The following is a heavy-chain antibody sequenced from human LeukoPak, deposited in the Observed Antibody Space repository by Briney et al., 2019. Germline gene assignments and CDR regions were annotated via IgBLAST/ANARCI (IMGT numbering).Heavy chain of an antibody. J-gene: IGHJ5*02. D-gene: IGHD6-13*01. V-gene: IGHV4-59*01. CDR2: IYYSGTT. Sequence: NSSETLSLTCTVSGGSIDSNSWTWIRQPPGKGLERIGYIYYSGTTNYNPSLKSRVTMSVDMSKNQFSLKLSSVTAADTAVYYCARRSSSWKNWFDPWGQGTLITVSS. CDR3: ARRSSSWKNWFDP. CDR1: GGSIDSNS.